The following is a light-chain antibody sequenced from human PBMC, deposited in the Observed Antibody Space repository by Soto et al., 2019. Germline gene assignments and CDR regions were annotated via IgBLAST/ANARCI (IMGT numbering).Light chain of an antibody. CDR2: EGS. V-gene: IGLV2-23*01. CDR1: SSDVGSYNL. J-gene: IGLJ2*01. CDR3: CSYAGSSTVV. Sequence: QSALTQPASVSGSPGQSITISCTGTSSDVGSYNLVSWYQQHPGKAPKLMIYEGSKWPSGVSNRFSGSKSGKTASLTISGLQAEDEADYYCCSYAGSSTVVFGGGTKLTVL.